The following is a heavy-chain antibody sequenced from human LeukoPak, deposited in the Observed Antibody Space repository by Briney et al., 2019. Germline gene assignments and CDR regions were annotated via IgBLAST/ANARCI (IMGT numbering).Heavy chain of an antibody. D-gene: IGHD1-26*01. Sequence: SETLSLTCTVSGGSISSNKYYWGWIRQPPGQGLEWIGSIYYSGSTYYNPSLKSRVTISVDTSKNQFSLKLSSVTAADTAVYYCATPYSGGYHGLDIWGQGTMVTVSS. CDR1: GGSISSNKYY. V-gene: IGHV4-39*01. J-gene: IGHJ3*02. CDR2: IYYSGST. CDR3: ATPYSGGYHGLDI.